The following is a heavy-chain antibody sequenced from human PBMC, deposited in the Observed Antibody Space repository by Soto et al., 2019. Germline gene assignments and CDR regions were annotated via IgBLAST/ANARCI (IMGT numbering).Heavy chain of an antibody. Sequence: GGSLRLSCAASGFTFSSYAMHWVRQAPGKGLEWVAVISYDGSNKYYADSVKGRFTISRDNSKNTLYLQMNSLRAGDTAVYYCARDRIVVDHNFDYWGQGTLVTVSS. CDR2: ISYDGSNK. V-gene: IGHV3-30-3*01. CDR1: GFTFSSYA. J-gene: IGHJ4*02. CDR3: ARDRIVVDHNFDY. D-gene: IGHD3-22*01.